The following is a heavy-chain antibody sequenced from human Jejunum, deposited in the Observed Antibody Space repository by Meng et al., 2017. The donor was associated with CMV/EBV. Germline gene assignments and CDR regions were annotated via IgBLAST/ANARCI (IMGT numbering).Heavy chain of an antibody. CDR1: GYTFTDYF. J-gene: IGHJ4*02. D-gene: IGHD3-9*01. V-gene: IGHV1-2*02. CDR3: ARDYDRSLDFDY. Sequence: ASGYTFTDYFMHWVRQAPGQGLEWMGWINPNSGGTNEPQKFQARLTLTRDTSINTIYMELNSLRAEDTAVYYCARDYDRSLDFDYWGQGTRGTVSS. CDR2: INPNSGGT.